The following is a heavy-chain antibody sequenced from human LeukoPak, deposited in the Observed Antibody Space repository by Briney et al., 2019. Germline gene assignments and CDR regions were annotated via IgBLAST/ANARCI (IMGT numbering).Heavy chain of an antibody. J-gene: IGHJ4*02. Sequence: PSQTLSLTCTVSGGSISSGSYYWSWIRQPAGKGLEWIGRIYTSGSTNYNPSLKSRVTISVDTSKNQFSLKLSSVTAADTAVYYCARVRYYYDSSGFGLRNWGQGTLVTVSS. D-gene: IGHD3-22*01. CDR2: IYTSGST. CDR1: GGSISSGSYY. CDR3: ARVRYYYDSSGFGLRN. V-gene: IGHV4-61*02.